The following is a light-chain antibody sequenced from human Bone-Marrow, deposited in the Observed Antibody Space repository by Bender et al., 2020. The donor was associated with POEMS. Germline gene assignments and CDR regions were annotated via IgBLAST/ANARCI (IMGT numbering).Light chain of an antibody. J-gene: IGLJ1*01. Sequence: QSALTQPASVSGSPGQSITISCTGTSSDIGRYGLVSWYQQHPGSAPKLIICEDFVRPSGISPRFSGSKSSITASLTISDLRADDEADYYCSSYSSTSGRVFGTGTKVTVL. CDR1: SSDIGRYGL. CDR2: EDF. CDR3: SSYSSTSGRV. V-gene: IGLV2-14*01.